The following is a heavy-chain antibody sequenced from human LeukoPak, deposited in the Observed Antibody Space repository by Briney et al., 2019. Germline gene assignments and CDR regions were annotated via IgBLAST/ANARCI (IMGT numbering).Heavy chain of an antibody. CDR1: GYTFTSYD. J-gene: IGHJ5*02. D-gene: IGHD3-22*01. CDR3: AREANYYDSSGYQNWFDP. V-gene: IGHV1-8*01. CDR2: MNPNSGNT. Sequence: ASVKVSCKASGYTFTSYDISWVRQATGQGLEWMGWMNPNSGNTGYARKFQGRVTMTRNTSISTAYMELSSLRSEDTAVYYCAREANYYDSSGYQNWFDPWGQGTLVTVSS.